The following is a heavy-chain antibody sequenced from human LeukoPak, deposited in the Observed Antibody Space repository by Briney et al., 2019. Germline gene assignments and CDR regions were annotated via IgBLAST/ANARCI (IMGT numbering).Heavy chain of an antibody. Sequence: SETLSLTCTVSGGSISSGDYYWSWIRQPPGKGLEWIGYIYYSGSTYYNPSLKSRVTISVDRSKNQFSLKLSSVTAADTAVYYCARTPVRAHRGAFDIWGQGTMVTVSS. CDR3: ARTPVRAHRGAFDI. D-gene: IGHD3-16*02. CDR1: GGSISSGDYY. CDR2: IYYSGST. J-gene: IGHJ3*02. V-gene: IGHV4-30-4*01.